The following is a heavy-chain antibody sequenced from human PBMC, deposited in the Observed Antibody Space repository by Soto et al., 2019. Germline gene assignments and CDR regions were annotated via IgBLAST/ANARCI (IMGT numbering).Heavy chain of an antibody. D-gene: IGHD3-3*01. Sequence: GGSLRLSCLASEFTFNTYWMNWVRQAPGRGLEWVADIKDDGSEKYYVDSVKGRFTISRDNSKNTLYLQMNSLRAEDTAVYYCARDKYYDFWSGYLFDYWGQGTLVTVSS. CDR3: ARDKYYDFWSGYLFDY. J-gene: IGHJ4*02. CDR2: IKDDGSEK. V-gene: IGHV3-7*01. CDR1: EFTFNTYW.